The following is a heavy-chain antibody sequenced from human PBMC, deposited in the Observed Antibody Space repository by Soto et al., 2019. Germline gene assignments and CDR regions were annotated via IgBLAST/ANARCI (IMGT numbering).Heavy chain of an antibody. J-gene: IGHJ4*02. Sequence: EVQLLESGGGLVQPGGSLRLSCAASGFTFSSYAMSWVRQAPGKGLEWVSAISGSGGSTYYADSVKGRFTISRDNSKNTLYLQMNSLRAEDTAVYYCAEDLEYSSSARGVYFDYWGQGTLVTVSS. CDR3: AEDLEYSSSARGVYFDY. CDR2: ISGSGGST. CDR1: GFTFSSYA. D-gene: IGHD6-6*01. V-gene: IGHV3-23*01.